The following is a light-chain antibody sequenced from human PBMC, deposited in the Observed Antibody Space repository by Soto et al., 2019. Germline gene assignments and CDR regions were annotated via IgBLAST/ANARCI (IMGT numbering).Light chain of an antibody. J-gene: IGLJ2*01. Sequence: QSALTQPPSASGSPGQSVAITCTGTTSDVGGYNYVSWYQQHPGKAPKLIIYDVSKRPSGVPDRFSGSKSGNTASLTVSGLQGEDEADYYCSSYVASNTLAFGGGTQLTVL. CDR2: DVS. CDR3: SSYVASNTLA. CDR1: TSDVGGYNY. V-gene: IGLV2-8*01.